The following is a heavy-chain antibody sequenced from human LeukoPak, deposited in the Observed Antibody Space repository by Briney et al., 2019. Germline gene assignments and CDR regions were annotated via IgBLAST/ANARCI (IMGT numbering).Heavy chain of an antibody. J-gene: IGHJ4*02. CDR3: ASTIAAAANFDY. V-gene: IGHV4-38-2*01. D-gene: IGHD6-13*01. CDR1: GYSISSGYY. Sequence: PSETLSLTCAVSGYSISSGYYWGWIRQPPGKGLEWIGSIYHSGCTYYNPSLKSRVTISVDTSKNQFSLKLSSVTAADTAVYYCASTIAAAANFDYWGQGTLVTVSS. CDR2: IYHSGCT.